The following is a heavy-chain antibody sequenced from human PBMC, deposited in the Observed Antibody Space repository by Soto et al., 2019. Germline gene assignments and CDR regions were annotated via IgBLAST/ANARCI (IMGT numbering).Heavy chain of an antibody. CDR1: GFIFSDYA. Sequence: PGGSLRLSCVASGFIFSDYAMTWVRQAPGKGLEWVATISASGGNIEYTDSLKGRFTIFRDNSKNTLYLQLNGLTADDTAVHYCAKVAGGLGYFDLWGRGTLVTVSS. J-gene: IGHJ2*01. V-gene: IGHV3-23*01. CDR2: ISASGGNI. D-gene: IGHD3-16*01. CDR3: AKVAGGLGYFDL.